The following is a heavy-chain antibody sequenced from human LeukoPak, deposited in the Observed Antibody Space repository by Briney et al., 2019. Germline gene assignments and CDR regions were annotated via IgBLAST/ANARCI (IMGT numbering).Heavy chain of an antibody. CDR2: ISAYNGVT. CDR1: GYTFTGYA. V-gene: IGHV1-18*01. J-gene: IGHJ4*02. CDR3: ARVKARSGSYSLDY. D-gene: IGHD1-26*01. Sequence: ASVKVSCKASGYTFTGYAVSWVRQAPGQGLEWIGWISAYNGVTNYAQKFQGRVTMTTDTSTSTAYMELRSLRSDDTAVYYCARVKARSGSYSLDYWGQGTLVTVSS.